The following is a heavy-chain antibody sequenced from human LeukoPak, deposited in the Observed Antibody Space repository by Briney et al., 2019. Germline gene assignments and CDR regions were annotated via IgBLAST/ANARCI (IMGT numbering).Heavy chain of an antibody. CDR2: ISGSGGST. D-gene: IGHD3-10*01. Sequence: GGSLRLSRAASGFTFSSYAMSWVRQAPGKGLEWVSAISGSGGSTYYADSVKGRFTISRDNSKNTLYLQMNSLRAEDTAVYYCAKDVRFGELFDYWGQGTLVTVSS. CDR1: GFTFSSYA. J-gene: IGHJ4*02. V-gene: IGHV3-23*01. CDR3: AKDVRFGELFDY.